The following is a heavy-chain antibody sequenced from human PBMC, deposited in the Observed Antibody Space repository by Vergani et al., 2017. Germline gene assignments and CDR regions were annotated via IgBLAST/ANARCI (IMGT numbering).Heavy chain of an antibody. CDR3: ARGRQWRLTEYLYGMDV. D-gene: IGHD6-19*01. J-gene: IGHJ6*02. CDR2: INTNSGNP. CDR1: GYTFTNYP. V-gene: IGHV7-4-1*02. Sequence: QVQLLQSGSELKKPGASVRISCEASGYTFTNYPLIWVRQAPGQGLEFMGWINTNSGNPTYAPGFTGRFVFSLDTSVSTAYLQISGLKAEAGAVYYCARGRQWRLTEYLYGMDVWGQGTTVTVSS.